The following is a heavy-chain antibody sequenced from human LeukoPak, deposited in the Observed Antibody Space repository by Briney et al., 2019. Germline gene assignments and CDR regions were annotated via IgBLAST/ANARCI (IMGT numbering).Heavy chain of an antibody. CDR3: ASTQQWLAFEY. Sequence: SETLSLTCTVSGGSISSYYWSWIRDSPGKGLEWIGYLYNSGSNTYNASLKSRVTTSVDMSKNEFSLRLSSVTAADTAVYYCASTQQWLAFEYWGQGILVTVSS. D-gene: IGHD6-19*01. CDR1: GGSISSYY. J-gene: IGHJ4*02. V-gene: IGHV4-59*01. CDR2: LYNSGSN.